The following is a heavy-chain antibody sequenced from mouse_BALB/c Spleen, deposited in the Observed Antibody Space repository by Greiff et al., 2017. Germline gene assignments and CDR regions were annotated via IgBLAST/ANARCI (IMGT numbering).Heavy chain of an antibody. V-gene: IGHV14-3*02. D-gene: IGHD2-1*01. CDR1: GFNIKDTY. CDR2: IDPANGNT. J-gene: IGHJ3*01. CDR3: ARDDGNYAWFAY. Sequence: VQLQQSGAELVKPGASVKLSCTASGFNIKDTYMHWVKQRPEQGLEWIGRIDPANGNTKYDPKFQGKATITADTSSNTAYLQLSSLTSEDTAVYYCARDDGNYAWFAYWGQGTLVTVSA.